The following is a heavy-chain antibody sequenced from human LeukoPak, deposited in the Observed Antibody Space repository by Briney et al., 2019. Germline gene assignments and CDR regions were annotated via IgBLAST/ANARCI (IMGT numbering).Heavy chain of an antibody. D-gene: IGHD4-11*01. CDR2: ISYDGSNK. V-gene: IGHV3-30*03. Sequence: GGSLRLSCAASGFTFSSYGMHWVRQAPGKGLEWVAVISYDGSNKYYADSVKGRFTISRDNSRNTLYLQMNSLRAEDTAVYYCAASKNYDYWGQGTLVTVSS. J-gene: IGHJ4*02. CDR3: AASKNYDY. CDR1: GFTFSSYG.